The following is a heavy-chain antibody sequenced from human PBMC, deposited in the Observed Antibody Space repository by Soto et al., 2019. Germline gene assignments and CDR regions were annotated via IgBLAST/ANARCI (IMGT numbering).Heavy chain of an antibody. CDR2: IIPIFGTA. D-gene: IGHD2-15*01. J-gene: IGHJ4*02. V-gene: IGHV1-69*13. CDR1: GGTFSSYA. Sequence: SVKVSCKASGGTFSSYAISWVRQAPGQGLEWMGGIIPIFGTANYAQKFQGRVTITADESTSTAYMELSSLRSEDTAVYYCARFTRYCSGGSCYSDSIAGDYWGQGTLVTVPQ. CDR3: ARFTRYCSGGSCYSDSIAGDY.